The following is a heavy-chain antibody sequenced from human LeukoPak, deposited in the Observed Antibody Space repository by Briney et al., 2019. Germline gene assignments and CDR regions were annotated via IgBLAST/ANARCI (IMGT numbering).Heavy chain of an antibody. CDR1: GFNLSDYY. V-gene: IGHV3-11*01. CDR2: ISNSGYTM. D-gene: IGHD3-3*01. J-gene: IGHJ4*01. CDR3: ATESHRYYEIWSGYSGN. Sequence: PGGSLRLSCVASGFNLSDYYMNWIRQAPGKRLEWVSFISNSGYTMYYSDSVKGRFTISRDNAKNSLFLQMNSLRAEDTAVYYCATESHRYYEIWSGYSGNWGQGTLVTVSS.